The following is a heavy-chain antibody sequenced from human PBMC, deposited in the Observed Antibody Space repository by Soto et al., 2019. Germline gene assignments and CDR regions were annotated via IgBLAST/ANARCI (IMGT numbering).Heavy chain of an antibody. Sequence: QVQLVESGGGVVQPGRSLRLSCAASGFTFSSYGMHWVRQAPGKGREWVAVISYDGSNKYYADAVKGRFTISRDNSKNTLYLQMNSLRAEDTAVYYCAKVTYPARKPQLWLLRVDYWGQGTLVTVSS. V-gene: IGHV3-30*18. CDR2: ISYDGSNK. CDR1: GFTFSSYG. CDR3: AKVTYPARKPQLWLLRVDY. J-gene: IGHJ4*02. D-gene: IGHD5-18*01.